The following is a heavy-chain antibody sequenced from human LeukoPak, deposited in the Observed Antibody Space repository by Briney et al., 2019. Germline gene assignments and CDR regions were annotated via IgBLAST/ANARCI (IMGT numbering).Heavy chain of an antibody. V-gene: IGHV3-23*01. CDR2: ISATGDNT. D-gene: IGHD6-13*01. CDR3: AKCLGSGWYASSD. Sequence: GGSLRLSCAASRFSFNSYVMSWVRQAPGKGLECVSGISATGDNTYYADSVTGRFTISRDNSKNTLYLQMNSLRAEDTAVYYCAKCLGSGWYASSDWGQGTLVTVSS. J-gene: IGHJ4*02. CDR1: RFSFNSYV.